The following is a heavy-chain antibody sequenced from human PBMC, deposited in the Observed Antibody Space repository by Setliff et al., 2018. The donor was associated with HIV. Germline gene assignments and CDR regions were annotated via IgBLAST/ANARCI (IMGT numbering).Heavy chain of an antibody. J-gene: IGHJ4*02. D-gene: IGHD2-8*02. CDR1: GYTFSSYG. CDR3: AREFSWSAFYFDS. Sequence: ASVKVSCKASGYTFSSYGISWVRQAPGQELQWMGWSHTYNGNVNYARKFRGGVTMTTDASTNTAFMELSNLRSDDTAIYYCAREFSWSAFYFDSWGQGTQVTVSS. CDR2: SHTYNGNV. V-gene: IGHV1-18*04.